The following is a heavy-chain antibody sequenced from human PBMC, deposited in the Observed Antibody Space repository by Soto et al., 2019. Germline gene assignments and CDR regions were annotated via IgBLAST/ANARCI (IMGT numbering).Heavy chain of an antibody. D-gene: IGHD6-19*01. J-gene: IGHJ4*02. CDR1: GGSISSSNW. V-gene: IGHV4-4*02. CDR3: ARHIAVTVTRGFDY. Sequence: QVQLQESGPGLVKPSGTLSLTCAVSGGSISSSNWWSWVRQPPGKGLEWIGEIYHSGTANYNPSLKSRVTISMDKSNNQISLDLSSVTAADSAVYFCARHIAVTVTRGFDYWGQGTLVTVSS. CDR2: IYHSGTA.